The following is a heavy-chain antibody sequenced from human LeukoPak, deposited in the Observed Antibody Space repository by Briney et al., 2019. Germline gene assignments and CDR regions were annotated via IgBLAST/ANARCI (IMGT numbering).Heavy chain of an antibody. CDR1: GFTVSSNY. V-gene: IGHV3-53*01. CDR2: IYSGGST. D-gene: IGHD6-13*01. Sequence: GGSLRLSCAASGFTVSSNYMSWVRQAPGKGLEWVSVIYSGGSTYYADSVKGRFTISRDNSKNTLYLQMNSLRAEDTAVYYCARRLYSSSWSSFDDWGQGTLVTVSS. J-gene: IGHJ4*02. CDR3: ARRLYSSSWSSFDD.